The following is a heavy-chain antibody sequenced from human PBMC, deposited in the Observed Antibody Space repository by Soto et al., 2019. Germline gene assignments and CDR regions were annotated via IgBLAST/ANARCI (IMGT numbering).Heavy chain of an antibody. CDR1: GFTFSSYA. CDR3: AKRFGENHYFFDN. D-gene: IGHD3-10*01. Sequence: LSCAASGFTFSSYAMTWVRQAPGKGHEWVSAIGAGGTATFHADAVKGRFTISRDNSKNTLYLQMNSLRAEDTAIYYCAKRFGENHYFFDNWAREPRSPSPQ. CDR2: IGAGGTAT. J-gene: IGHJ4*02. V-gene: IGHV3-23*01.